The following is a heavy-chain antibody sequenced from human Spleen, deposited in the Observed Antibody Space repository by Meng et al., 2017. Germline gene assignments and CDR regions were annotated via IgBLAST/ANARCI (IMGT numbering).Heavy chain of an antibody. D-gene: IGHD4-17*01. J-gene: IGHJ4*02. V-gene: IGHV3-73*01. CDR2: IETKPNNYAT. CDR3: ARPPTTVTTEWYYFDY. CDR1: GVTFSGSD. Sequence: GESLKISCAVSGVTFSGSDIHWVRQASGKGLEWVGRIETKPNNYATSYAASVRGRFTISRDDSKNTAYLEMNSLKTEDTALYYCARPPTTVTTEWYYFDYWGQGTLVTVSS.